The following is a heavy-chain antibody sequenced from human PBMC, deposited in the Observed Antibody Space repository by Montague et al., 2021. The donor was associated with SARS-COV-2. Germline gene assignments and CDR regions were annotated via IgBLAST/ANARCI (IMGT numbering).Heavy chain of an antibody. V-gene: IGHV4-39*02. CDR3: ARRGRELLAVATTFGCFDI. CDR2: NYDSGST. J-gene: IGHJ3*02. CDR1: GGSISNSNCY. Sequence: SETLSLTCTVSGGSISNSNCYWDWNRQPPGKGLEWNGNNYDSGSTYYNPSLKSRVTISVDTSKNHFSLKLSSVTAADTAVYYCARRGRELLAVATTFGCFDIWGQGTMVTVSS. D-gene: IGHD3-10*02.